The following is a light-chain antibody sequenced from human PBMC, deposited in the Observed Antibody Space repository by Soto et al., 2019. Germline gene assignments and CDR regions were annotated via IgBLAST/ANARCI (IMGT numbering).Light chain of an antibody. Sequence: ESVLTQSPGTLSLSAGEGATLSCRASQIVSSNHLAWYQHKPGQAPRLLIYRASSRATGIPDRFIGSGSGTDFTLTISRLEPEDFAVYYCQDHGRSPLTFGGGTKVDI. J-gene: IGKJ4*01. CDR2: RAS. CDR1: QIVSSNH. V-gene: IGKV3-20*01. CDR3: QDHGRSPLT.